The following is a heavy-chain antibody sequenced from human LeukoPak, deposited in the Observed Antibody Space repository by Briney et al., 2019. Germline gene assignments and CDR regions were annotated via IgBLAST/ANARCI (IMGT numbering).Heavy chain of an antibody. CDR2: IYYSGST. V-gene: IGHV4-31*11. D-gene: IGHD3-22*01. J-gene: IGHJ4*02. Sequence: SETLSLTCAVYGGSFSGYYWSWIRQHPGKGLEWIGYIYYSGSTYYNPSLKSRVTISVDTSKNQFSLKLSSVTAADTAVYYCARGGLDYYDSSGYWSYWGQGTLVTVSS. CDR1: GGSFSGYY. CDR3: ARGGLDYYDSSGYWSY.